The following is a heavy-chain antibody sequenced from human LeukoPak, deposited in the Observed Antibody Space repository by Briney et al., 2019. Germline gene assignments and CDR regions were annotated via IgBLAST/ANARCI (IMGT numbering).Heavy chain of an antibody. CDR1: GGSISSYY. CDR2: IYYSGST. J-gene: IGHJ6*02. V-gene: IGHV4-59*01. CDR3: AREAGVHYYYGMDV. Sequence: SETLSLTCTVSGGSISSYYWSWIRQPPGKGLEWIGYIYYSGSTNYNPSLKSRVTISVDTSKNQFSLKLSSVTAADTAVYYCAREAGVHYYYGMDVWGQGTMVTVSS. D-gene: IGHD6-19*01.